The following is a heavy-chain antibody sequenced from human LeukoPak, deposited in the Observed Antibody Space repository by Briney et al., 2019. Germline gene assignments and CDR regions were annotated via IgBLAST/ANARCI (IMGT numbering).Heavy chain of an antibody. Sequence: TSETLSLTCTVSGGSISSSSYSWGWIRQPPGKGLEWIGSIYYSGSTYYNPSLKSRVTISVDTSKNQFSLKLSSVTAADTAVYYCASSQQQLVRGVYYYYGMDVWGQGTTVTVSS. CDR3: ASSQQQLVRGVYYYYGMDV. J-gene: IGHJ6*02. CDR1: GGSISSSSYS. CDR2: IYYSGST. D-gene: IGHD6-13*01. V-gene: IGHV4-39*01.